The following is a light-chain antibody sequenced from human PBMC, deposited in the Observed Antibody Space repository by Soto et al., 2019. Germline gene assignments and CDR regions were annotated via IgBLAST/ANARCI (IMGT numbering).Light chain of an antibody. CDR2: AAS. CDR1: QDISSY. V-gene: IGKV1-8*01. CDR3: QQYYSYLWT. J-gene: IGKJ1*01. Sequence: AIRMTQSPSSLSASTGDRVTITCRASQDISSYLAWYQQKPGKAPKLLIYAASTLQSGVPSRFSGSGSGTDFTLTISCLQSEDFATYYCQQYYSYLWTFGQGTKVEIK.